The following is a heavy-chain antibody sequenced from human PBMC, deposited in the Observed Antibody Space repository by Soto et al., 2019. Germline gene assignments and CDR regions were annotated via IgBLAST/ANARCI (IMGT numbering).Heavy chain of an antibody. J-gene: IGHJ4*02. V-gene: IGHV1-18*01. CDR1: GYTFTSYG. CDR3: ARQKLGQGMGGGTRGNY. D-gene: IGHD7-27*01. Sequence: QVQQVQSGAEVKKPGASVKVSCKASGYTFTSYGISWVRQAPGQGLEWMGWISAYNGNTNYAQKLQGRVTMTTDTSTSTAYIELRSLRSDDTAVYYCARQKLGQGMGGGTRGNYWGQGTLVTVSS. CDR2: ISAYNGNT.